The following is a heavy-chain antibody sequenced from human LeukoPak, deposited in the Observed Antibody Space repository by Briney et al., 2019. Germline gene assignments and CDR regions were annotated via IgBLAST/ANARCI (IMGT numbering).Heavy chain of an antibody. V-gene: IGHV3-30*18. CDR1: GFTFSSYG. CDR3: AKDHSTYDFWSGYSAGWFDP. D-gene: IGHD3-3*01. J-gene: IGHJ5*02. Sequence: GGSLRLSCAASGFTFSSYGMHWVRQAPGKGLEWVAVISYDGSNKYYADSVKGRFTISRDNSKNTRYLQMNSLRAEDTVVYYCAKDHSTYDFWSGYSAGWFDPWGQGTLVTVSS. CDR2: ISYDGSNK.